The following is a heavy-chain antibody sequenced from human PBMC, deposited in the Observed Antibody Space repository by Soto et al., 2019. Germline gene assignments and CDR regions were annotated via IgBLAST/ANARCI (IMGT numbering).Heavy chain of an antibody. V-gene: IGHV4-39*01. CDR1: GGSVSSSSYY. CDR2: VYYSGST. J-gene: IGHJ4*02. Sequence: SETLSLTCTVSGGSVSSSSYYWGWVRQPPGKGLEWNGSVYYSGSTNYNPSLKSRVTISVDKSKNQFSLKLSSVTAADTAVYYCARHGITGTTTSGFLSPFDYWGQGTLVTVSS. D-gene: IGHD1-20*01. CDR3: ARHGITGTTTSGFLSPFDY.